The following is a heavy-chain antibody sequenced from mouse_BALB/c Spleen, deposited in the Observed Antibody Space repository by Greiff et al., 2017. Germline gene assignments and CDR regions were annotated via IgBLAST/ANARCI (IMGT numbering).Heavy chain of an antibody. V-gene: IGHV1S81*02. CDR2: INPSNGRT. Sequence: VQLQQPGAELVKPGASVKLSCKASGYTFTSYWMHWVKQRPGQGLEWIGEINPSNGRTNYNEKFKSKATLTVDKSSSTAYMQLSSLTSEDSAVYYCARGDYGPYYAMDYWGRGTSVTVSS. J-gene: IGHJ4*01. CDR3: ARGDYGPYYAMDY. D-gene: IGHD1-2*01. CDR1: GYTFTSYW.